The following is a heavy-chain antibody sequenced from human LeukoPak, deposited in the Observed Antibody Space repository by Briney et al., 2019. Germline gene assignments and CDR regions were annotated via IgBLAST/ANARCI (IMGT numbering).Heavy chain of an antibody. CDR3: ARGGDYSALDY. J-gene: IGHJ4*02. Sequence: GGSLRLSCAASGFTFSSYWMSWVRQAPGKGLEWMGRIIPILGIANYAQKFQGRVTITADKSTSTAYMELSSLRSEDTAVYYCARGGDYSALDYWGQGTLVTVSS. D-gene: IGHD2-15*01. CDR2: IIPILGIA. CDR1: GFTFSSYW. V-gene: IGHV1-69*04.